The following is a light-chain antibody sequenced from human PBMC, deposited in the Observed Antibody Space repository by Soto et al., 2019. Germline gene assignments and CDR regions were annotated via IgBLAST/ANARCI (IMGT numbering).Light chain of an antibody. CDR3: QQYYSSPSIT. V-gene: IGKV3-20*01. CDR2: GAS. Sequence: EIVLTQSPGTLSLSPGERATLSCRASQSVSSSYLAWYQQKPGQAPRLLIYGASSRATGIPDRFSGSGSGTDFTPTISRLLPEDVAVDYCQQYYSSPSITFGQGTRLEIK. J-gene: IGKJ5*01. CDR1: QSVSSSY.